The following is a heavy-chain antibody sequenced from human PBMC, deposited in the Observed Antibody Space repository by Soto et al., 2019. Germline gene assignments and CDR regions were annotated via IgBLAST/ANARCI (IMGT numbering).Heavy chain of an antibody. V-gene: IGHV4-31*03. Sequence: QVQLQESGPGLVKPSQTLSLTCTVSGGSISSGGYYWSWIRQHPGKGLEWIGYIYYSGSTYYNPSLKSRVTISVHPSKNQFSLKLSSVTAADTAVYYCATGFTYYYDSSGWGGFDYWGQGTLVTVSS. CDR1: GGSISSGGYY. CDR2: IYYSGST. D-gene: IGHD3-22*01. CDR3: ATGFTYYYDSSGWGGFDY. J-gene: IGHJ4*02.